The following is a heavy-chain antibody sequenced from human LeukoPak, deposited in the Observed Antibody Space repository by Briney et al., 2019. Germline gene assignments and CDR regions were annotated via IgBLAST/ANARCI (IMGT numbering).Heavy chain of an antibody. CDR3: ARGVEPLAANTLAY. D-gene: IGHD1-14*01. J-gene: IGHJ4*02. Sequence: GGSLRLSCAASGFTVITNDMTWLRQAPGKGLEWVSVLYSDGNKKYADSVQGRFTISRDNSKNTLYLEMNSLSPDDTAVYYCARGVEPLAANTLAYWGQGTVVTVSS. CDR1: GFTVITND. V-gene: IGHV3-53*01. CDR2: LYSDGNK.